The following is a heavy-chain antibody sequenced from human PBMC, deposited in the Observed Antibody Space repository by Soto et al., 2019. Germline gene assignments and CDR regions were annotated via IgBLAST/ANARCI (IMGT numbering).Heavy chain of an antibody. V-gene: IGHV3-33*01. D-gene: IGHD4-17*01. Sequence: QVQLVESGGGVVQPGRSLRLSCAASGFTFSSYGMHWVRQAPGKGLEWVAVIWYDGSNKYYADSVKGRFTISRDNSKNTLYLQMNSLRAEDTAVYYCARDAREGDYGDYVNLAFDIWGQGTMVTVSS. CDR2: IWYDGSNK. J-gene: IGHJ3*02. CDR3: ARDAREGDYGDYVNLAFDI. CDR1: GFTFSSYG.